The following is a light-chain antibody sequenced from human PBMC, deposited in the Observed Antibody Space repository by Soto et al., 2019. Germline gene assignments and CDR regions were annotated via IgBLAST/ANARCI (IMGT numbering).Light chain of an antibody. Sequence: DIVMTQSPASLAVSLGERATINCKSSQSLLFSSNKKNYLAWYQQRPGQPPKLLIYWSSSRESGVPDRFTGSGSGTDFTLSISSQQAEDVAVYYCQQFYSSPLTFGGGTKVEIK. CDR3: QQFYSSPLT. V-gene: IGKV4-1*01. J-gene: IGKJ4*01. CDR1: QSLLFSSNKKNY. CDR2: WSS.